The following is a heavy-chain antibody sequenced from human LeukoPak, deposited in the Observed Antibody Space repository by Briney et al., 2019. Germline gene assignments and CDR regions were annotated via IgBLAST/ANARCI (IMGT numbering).Heavy chain of an antibody. CDR2: INPNSGGA. CDR3: AREEVSVISDTCCSGLGY. Sequence: GASVKVSCKASGYTFTGFYMHWVRQARGQGLEWMGWINPNSGGANYAQKFQGRVTMTRDTSINTAYMELSSLRSDDTAVYYCAREEVSVISDTCCSGLGYWGQGTLVTVSS. J-gene: IGHJ4*02. CDR1: GYTFTGFY. D-gene: IGHD3-10*01. V-gene: IGHV1-2*02.